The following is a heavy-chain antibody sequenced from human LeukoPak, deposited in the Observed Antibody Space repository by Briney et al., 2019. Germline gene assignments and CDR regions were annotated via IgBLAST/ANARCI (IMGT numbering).Heavy chain of an antibody. Sequence: ASVKVSCKASGYTFTSYVMHWVRQAPGQRLEWMGWINAGNGNTKYSQKFQGRVTITRDTSASTAYMELSSLRSEDTAVYYCARGGCSGGSCYSGRYYFDYWGQGTLVTVSS. V-gene: IGHV1-3*01. CDR2: INAGNGNT. J-gene: IGHJ4*02. CDR1: GYTFTSYV. CDR3: ARGGCSGGSCYSGRYYFDY. D-gene: IGHD2-15*01.